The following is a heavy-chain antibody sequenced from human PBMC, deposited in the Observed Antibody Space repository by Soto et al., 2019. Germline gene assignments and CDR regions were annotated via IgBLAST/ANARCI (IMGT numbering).Heavy chain of an antibody. CDR1: GGSISSYY. J-gene: IGHJ5*02. D-gene: IGHD2-15*01. V-gene: IGHV4-59*01. CDR3: ARAGASGSFLFDP. CDR2: IYYSGST. Sequence: SATLSLTCTVSGGSISSYYWSWIRQPPGKGLEWIGYIYYSGSTNYNPSLKSRVTISVDTSKNQFSLKLSSVTAADTAVYYCARAGASGSFLFDPWGQGTLVTVSS.